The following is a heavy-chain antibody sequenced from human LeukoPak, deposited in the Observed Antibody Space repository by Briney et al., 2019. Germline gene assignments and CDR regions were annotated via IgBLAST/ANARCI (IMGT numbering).Heavy chain of an antibody. D-gene: IGHD1-26*01. J-gene: IGHJ2*01. V-gene: IGHV4-34*01. CDR2: IYYSGNT. CDR3: AGPAGTYWYFDL. CDR1: GGSFSGYY. Sequence: SETLSLTCAVYGGSFSGYYWSWIRQPPGKGLEWIGSIYYSGNTYYNPSLKSRVTMSVDTSKKQFSLKVSAVTAADTAVYYCAGPAGTYWYFDLWGRGTLVTVSS.